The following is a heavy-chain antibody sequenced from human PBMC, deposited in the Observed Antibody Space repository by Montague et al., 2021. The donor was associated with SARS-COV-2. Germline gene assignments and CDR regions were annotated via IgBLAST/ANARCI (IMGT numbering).Heavy chain of an antibody. Sequence: SETLSLTCAVYGGSFSDYHWSWIRQPPGQGLEWIGEINHSGNTNYNPSLKSRVTISRDTSKSQFSLKLSSVTAADTAVYYCARHVAVVSSGWYSLPGYFDYWGQGTLVTVSS. CDR3: ARHVAVVSSGWYSLPGYFDY. CDR1: GGSFSDYH. V-gene: IGHV4-34*01. J-gene: IGHJ4*02. D-gene: IGHD6-19*01. CDR2: INHSGNT.